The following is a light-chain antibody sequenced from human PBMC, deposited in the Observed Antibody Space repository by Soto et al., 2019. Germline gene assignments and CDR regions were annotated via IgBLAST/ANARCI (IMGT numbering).Light chain of an antibody. J-gene: IGKJ1*01. CDR3: HQYVSSWT. V-gene: IGKV3-20*01. Sequence: EIVLTQSPGTLSLSPGERATLSCRASQGVSSTYVAWYQQKSGQAPRLLIYGASSRATGIPDRFSGSGSGTDFTLTISRLEPEDFAVYYCHQYVSSWTFGQGTKV. CDR2: GAS. CDR1: QGVSSTY.